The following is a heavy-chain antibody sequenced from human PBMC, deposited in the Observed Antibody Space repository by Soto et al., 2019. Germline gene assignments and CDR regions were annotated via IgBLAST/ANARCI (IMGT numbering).Heavy chain of an antibody. CDR2: IGGTGTDT. J-gene: IGHJ5*01. Sequence: DVQLLESGGGLVQPGGSLTLSCAASRFTFSDFAMSWVRQAPGKGLELVSSIGGTGTDTHYADSVKGRFTISRDNSRNTLYLQLDSLRDEDTAVYYCAKDAVPYNGKWDWFDSWGQGTLVIVSS. CDR3: AKDAVPYNGKWDWFDS. CDR1: RFTFSDFA. V-gene: IGHV3-23*01. D-gene: IGHD1-20*01.